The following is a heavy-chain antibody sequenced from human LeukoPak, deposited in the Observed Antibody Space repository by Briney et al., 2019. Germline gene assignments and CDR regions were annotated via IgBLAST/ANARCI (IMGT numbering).Heavy chain of an antibody. CDR2: IYYSGST. CDR1: GGSISSYY. Sequence: SETLSLTCTVSGGSISSYYWSWIRQPPGKGLQWIGYIYYSGSTNYNPSLKSRVTISVDTSKNQFSLKLSSVTAADTAVYYCARDVVVVAPTPYWFDPWGQGTLVTVSS. J-gene: IGHJ5*02. D-gene: IGHD2-15*01. V-gene: IGHV4-59*08. CDR3: ARDVVVVAPTPYWFDP.